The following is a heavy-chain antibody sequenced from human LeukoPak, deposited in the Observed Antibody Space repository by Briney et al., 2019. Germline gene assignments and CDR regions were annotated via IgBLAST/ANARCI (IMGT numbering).Heavy chain of an antibody. CDR2: IYYSGST. CDR3: ARRGEVIAAA. V-gene: IGHV4-39*01. CDR1: GGSISSSSYY. J-gene: IGHJ4*02. D-gene: IGHD6-13*01. Sequence: PSETLSLTCTVSGGSISSSSYYWGWIRQPPGKGLEWIGSIYYSGSTYYNPSLKSRVTISVDTSKNQFSLKLSSVTAADTAVYYRARRGEVIAAAWGQGTLVTVSS.